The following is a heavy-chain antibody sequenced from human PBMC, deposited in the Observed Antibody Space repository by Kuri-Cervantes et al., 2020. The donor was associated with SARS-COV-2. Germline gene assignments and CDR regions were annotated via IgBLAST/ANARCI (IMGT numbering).Heavy chain of an antibody. CDR1: GYTFTSYA. J-gene: IGHJ4*02. CDR3: ARKVGGDYYFDY. CDR2: INAGNGNT. D-gene: IGHD2-21*02. Sequence: ASVKVSCKASGYTFTSYAMHWVRQAPGQRLEWMGWINAGNGNTKYSQKFQGRVTITRDTSASTAYMELSRLRSDDTAVYYCARKVGGDYYFDYWGQGTLVTVSS. V-gene: IGHV1-3*01.